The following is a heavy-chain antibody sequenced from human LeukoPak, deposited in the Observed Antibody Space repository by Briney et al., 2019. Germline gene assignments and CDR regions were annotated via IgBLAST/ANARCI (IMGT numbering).Heavy chain of an antibody. V-gene: IGHV3-53*01. CDR2: IYSGSNT. Sequence: PGGSLRLSCAASGFTVSGNYMSWVRQAPGEGLEWVSLIYSGSNTYYADSVKGRFTISRDNSKNTLYLQMNTVRAEDTAIHYCARVFHDYYFDYWGQGTLVTVSS. J-gene: IGHJ4*02. CDR3: ARVFHDYYFDY. D-gene: IGHD3-3*01. CDR1: GFTVSGNY.